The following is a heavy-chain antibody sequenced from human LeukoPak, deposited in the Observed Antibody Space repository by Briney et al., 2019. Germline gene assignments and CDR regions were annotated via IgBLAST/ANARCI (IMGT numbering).Heavy chain of an antibody. Sequence: GESLKISCKHSGHSFTTYWIGWVRQMPGKGLEWMGSIYPGDSDTRYSPSFQGQVTISADKSISTAYLQWSSLKASDTAMYYCARFSSSWHPDYFDCWGQGTLVTVSS. CDR1: GHSFTTYW. CDR2: IYPGDSDT. D-gene: IGHD6-13*01. J-gene: IGHJ4*02. CDR3: ARFSSSWHPDYFDC. V-gene: IGHV5-51*01.